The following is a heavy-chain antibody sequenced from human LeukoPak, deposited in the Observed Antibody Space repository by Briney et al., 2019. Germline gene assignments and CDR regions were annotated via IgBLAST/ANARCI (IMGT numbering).Heavy chain of an antibody. V-gene: IGHV3-23*01. CDR3: AKAGSGWYDGYFDY. CDR2: ISGSGGST. J-gene: IGHJ4*02. D-gene: IGHD6-13*01. CDR1: GFTFSSYA. Sequence: GGSLRLSCAASGFTFSSYAMSWVRQAPGKGLEWVSTISGSGGSTDYADSVKGRFTVSRDNSKNTLYLQMNSLRAEDTAEYHCAKAGSGWYDGYFDYWGQGTLVTVSS.